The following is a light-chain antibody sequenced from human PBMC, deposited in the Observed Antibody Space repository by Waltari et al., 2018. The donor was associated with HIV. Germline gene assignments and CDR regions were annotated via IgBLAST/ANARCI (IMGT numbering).Light chain of an antibody. Sequence: QSALTQPASVSGSPGQSITISCTGTSSDIVSWYQQHPDKAPNVMIFEVSTRPSWVSNRVSGSKSGNTASLTISGLQAEDEADYYCCSYVGSGTWVFGGGTKLTVL. J-gene: IGLJ3*02. CDR2: EVS. CDR3: CSYVGSGTWV. CDR1: SSDIV. V-gene: IGLV2-23*02.